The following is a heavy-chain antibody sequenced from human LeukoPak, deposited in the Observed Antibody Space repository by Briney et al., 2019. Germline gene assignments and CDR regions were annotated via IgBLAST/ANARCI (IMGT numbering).Heavy chain of an antibody. CDR2: IYYSGST. D-gene: IGHD2-2*03. CDR3: ARDFFGYCSSTSCYEGRGWFDS. V-gene: IGHV4-59*01. Sequence: SETLSLTCTVSGGSISSYYWSWIRQPPGKGLEWIGYIYYSGSTNYNPSLKSRVTISVDTSKNQFSLKMSSVTAADTAVYYCARDFFGYCSSTSCYEGRGWFDSWGQGTLVTVSS. CDR1: GGSISSYY. J-gene: IGHJ5*01.